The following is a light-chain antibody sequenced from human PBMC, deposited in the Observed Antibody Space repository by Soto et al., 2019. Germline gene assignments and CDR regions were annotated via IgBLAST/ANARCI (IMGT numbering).Light chain of an antibody. CDR2: DVT. V-gene: IGLV2-14*03. Sequence: QSALAQPASVSGSLGQSITISCTGTTSDVGGYNYVSWYQQHPGKAPKLIIYDVTFRPSGVSNRFSASKSGNTASLTICGLQAEDEADYYCSSYSSSNTHVVVGGGTMLTVL. CDR1: TSDVGGYNY. J-gene: IGLJ3*02. CDR3: SSYSSSNTHVV.